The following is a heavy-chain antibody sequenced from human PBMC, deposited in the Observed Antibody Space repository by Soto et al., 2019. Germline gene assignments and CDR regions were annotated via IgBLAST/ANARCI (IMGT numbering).Heavy chain of an antibody. D-gene: IGHD1-26*01. J-gene: IGHJ6*01. CDR3: ARLQKEWELNHYYYGLDV. CDR2: IYPGDSDT. V-gene: IGHV5-51*01. Sequence: GESLKISCKGSGYSFTSYWIGWVRQMPGKGLEWMGIIYPGDSDTRYSPSFQGQVTISADKSISTAYLQWSSLKASDTAMYYCARLQKEWELNHYYYGLDVWGQGTTVTVSS. CDR1: GYSFTSYW.